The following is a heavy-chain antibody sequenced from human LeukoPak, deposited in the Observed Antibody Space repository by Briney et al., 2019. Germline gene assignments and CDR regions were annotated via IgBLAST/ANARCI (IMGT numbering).Heavy chain of an antibody. J-gene: IGHJ4*02. CDR1: GYTFTGYY. D-gene: IGHD4-23*01. Sequence: ASVKVSCKASGYTFTGYYMHWVRQAPGQGLEWMGWINPNSGGTNYAQKFQGRVTMTRDMSTSTVYMELSSLRSDDTAVYYCARDDYGGNSGLFDYWGQGTLVTVSS. CDR2: INPNSGGT. V-gene: IGHV1-2*02. CDR3: ARDDYGGNSGLFDY.